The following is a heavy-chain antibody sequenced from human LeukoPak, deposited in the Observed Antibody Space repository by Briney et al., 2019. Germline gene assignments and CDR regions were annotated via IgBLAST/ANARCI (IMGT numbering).Heavy chain of an antibody. CDR2: INPSGGST. D-gene: IGHD1-1*01. J-gene: IGHJ4*02. CDR1: GYTFTSYD. V-gene: IGHV1-46*01. Sequence: ASVKVSCTASGYTFTSYDINWVRQAPGQGLEWMGIINPSGGSTSYAQKFQGRVTMTRDTSTSTVYMELSSLRSEDTAVYYCARGERTTGTIDYWGQGTLVTVSS. CDR3: ARGERTTGTIDY.